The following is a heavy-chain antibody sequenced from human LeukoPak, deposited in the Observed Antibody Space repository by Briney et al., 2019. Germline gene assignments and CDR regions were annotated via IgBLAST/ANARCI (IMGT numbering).Heavy chain of an antibody. CDR1: GFTFSSYY. CDR2: IYYSGST. CDR3: ARGYSSSWYWYFDL. Sequence: GSLRLSCAASGFTFSSYYWSWIRQPPGKGLEWIGYIYYSGSTNYNPSFKSRVTISVDTSKNQFSLKLSSVTAADTAVYYCARGYSSSWYWYFDLWGRGTLVTVSS. V-gene: IGHV4-59*01. J-gene: IGHJ2*01. D-gene: IGHD6-13*01.